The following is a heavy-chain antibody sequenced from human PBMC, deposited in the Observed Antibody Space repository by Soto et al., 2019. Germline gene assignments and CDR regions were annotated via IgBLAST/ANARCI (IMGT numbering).Heavy chain of an antibody. V-gene: IGHV1-2*02. CDR2: INPYTGGT. CDR1: GYTFTGYY. Sequence: ASVKVSCKASGYTFTGYYVLWVRQAPGQGPECMGWINPYTGGTNYAQKFQGRVTMTRDTSINTAYMELSKLISDDTAVYYCATQFHHCGGDCYRGPYFGMDVWGQGTTVTVSS. CDR3: ATQFHHCGGDCYRGPYFGMDV. J-gene: IGHJ6*02. D-gene: IGHD2-21*02.